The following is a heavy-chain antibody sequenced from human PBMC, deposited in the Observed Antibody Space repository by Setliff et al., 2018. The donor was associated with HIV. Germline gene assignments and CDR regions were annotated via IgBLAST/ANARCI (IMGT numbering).Heavy chain of an antibody. CDR2: INHRGST. V-gene: IGHV4-34*01. D-gene: IGHD5-12*01. CDR3: ATLKMATIYRGLEY. J-gene: IGHJ4*02. Sequence: PSETLSLTCAVYGGSFSGYYWSWIRQPPGKGLEWIGEINHRGSTNCNPSLKSRVSISVDTSKNQFSLKLSSVTAADTAVYYCATLKMATIYRGLEYWGQGTLVTVSS. CDR1: GGSFSGYY.